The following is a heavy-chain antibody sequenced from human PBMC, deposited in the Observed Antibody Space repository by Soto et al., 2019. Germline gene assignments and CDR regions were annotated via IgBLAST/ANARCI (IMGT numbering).Heavy chain of an antibody. CDR1: GLLITASEMG. V-gene: IGHV2-26*01. J-gene: IGHJ5*02. CDR3: ARRHLAVAVSPWFDP. CDR2: IDSSGEK. Sequence: QVTLKESGPVLVKPTETLTLRCTVSGLLITASEMGVSWIRQPPGQPLEWLAHIDSSGEKSYRTFLKSRLATSKDTSKSQIVLTMTNMDPADTATYYCARRHLAVAVSPWFDPWGQGIPVTVSS. D-gene: IGHD6-19*01.